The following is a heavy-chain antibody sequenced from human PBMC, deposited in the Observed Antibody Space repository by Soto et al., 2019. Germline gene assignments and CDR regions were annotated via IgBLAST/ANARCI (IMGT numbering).Heavy chain of an antibody. J-gene: IGHJ4*02. Sequence: ASVKVSCKASGYTFTSYAMHWVRQAPGQRLEWMGWINAGNGNTKYSQKFQGRVTITRDTSASTAYMELSSLRSEDTAVYYCARDAAGTLHFFDYWGQGTLVTVSS. CDR3: ARDAAGTLHFFDY. CDR2: INAGNGNT. CDR1: GYTFTSYA. D-gene: IGHD6-13*01. V-gene: IGHV1-3*01.